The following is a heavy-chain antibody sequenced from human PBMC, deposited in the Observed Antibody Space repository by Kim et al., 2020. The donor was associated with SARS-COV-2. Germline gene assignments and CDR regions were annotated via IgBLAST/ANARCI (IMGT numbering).Heavy chain of an antibody. Sequence: SETLSLTCTVSGASISSGGYYWSWIRQHQGKGLEWIAYIDYSGSTDDNPSVKSRLIISLDKSKNQISLKSSSVTAADTAVYYCVRGRRDGYNYFDYWGQG. CDR1: GASISSGGYY. V-gene: IGHV4-31*03. D-gene: IGHD5-12*01. J-gene: IGHJ4*02. CDR2: IDYSGST. CDR3: VRGRRDGYNYFDY.